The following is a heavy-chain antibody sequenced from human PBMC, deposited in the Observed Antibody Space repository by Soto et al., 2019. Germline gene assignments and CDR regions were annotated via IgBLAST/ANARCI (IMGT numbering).Heavy chain of an antibody. Sequence: QVQLQESGPGLVKPSQTLSLTCTVSGGSISSGDYYWSWIRQPPGKGLEWIGYIYYSGSTYYNPSLKSRVTIPEGTSPTPFSPKLGSVAAADTAVYDGAKTKSGEGGAGGGFWFDPWGQGTLVTVSS. CDR2: IYYSGST. CDR1: GGSISSGDYY. J-gene: IGHJ5*02. V-gene: IGHV4-30-4*01. D-gene: IGHD3-16*01. CDR3: AKTKSGEGGAGGGFWFDP.